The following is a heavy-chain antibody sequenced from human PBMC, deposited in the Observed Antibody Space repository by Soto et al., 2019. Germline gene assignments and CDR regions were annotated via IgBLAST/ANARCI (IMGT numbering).Heavy chain of an antibody. D-gene: IGHD3-22*01. Sequence: QVQLVESGGGVVQPERSQRLSCAASKFTFRNYVMHWVRQAPGKGLEWVAHISFDGSNKYYADSVKGRFTISRDNSKNTMYLQMNSLIPEDTAVYYCSREMLTMIIGGMSAMDVWGQGTTVTVSS. CDR1: KFTFRNYV. CDR2: ISFDGSNK. V-gene: IGHV3-30*04. CDR3: SREMLTMIIGGMSAMDV. J-gene: IGHJ6*02.